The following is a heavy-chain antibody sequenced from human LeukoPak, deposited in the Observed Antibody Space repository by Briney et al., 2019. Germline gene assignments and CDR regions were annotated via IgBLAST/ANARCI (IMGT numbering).Heavy chain of an antibody. CDR1: GFMLSTYG. Sequence: PGGSLRLSCVVSGFMLSTYGMHWVRQAPGKGLEWVSFIRNVGNDKYYAQSVKGRFTISRDDSKNTQYLQMNSLRGEDTAVYYCATDFNWAWNYWGQGTLVTVSS. CDR3: ATDFNWAWNY. J-gene: IGHJ4*02. V-gene: IGHV3-30*02. CDR2: IRNVGNDK. D-gene: IGHD7-27*01.